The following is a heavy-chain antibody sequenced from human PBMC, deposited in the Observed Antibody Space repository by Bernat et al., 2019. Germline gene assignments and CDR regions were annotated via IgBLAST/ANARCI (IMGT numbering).Heavy chain of an antibody. CDR2: ISYDGSNK. D-gene: IGHD3-10*01. Sequence: QVQLVESGGGVVQPGRSLRLSCAASGFTFSSYGMHWVRQAPGKGLEWVAVISYDGSNKYYADSVKGRFTISRDNSKNTLYLQMNSLRAEDTAVYYCAVLWFGELTHKYYYYGTDVWGQGTTVTVSS. J-gene: IGHJ6*02. V-gene: IGHV3-30*03. CDR1: GFTFSSYG. CDR3: AVLWFGELTHKYYYYGTDV.